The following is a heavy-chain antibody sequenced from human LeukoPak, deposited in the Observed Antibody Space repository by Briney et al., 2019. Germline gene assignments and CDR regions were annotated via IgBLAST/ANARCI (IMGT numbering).Heavy chain of an antibody. CDR2: INWNSGSV. CDR1: GFTFDDYV. V-gene: IGHV3-9*01. D-gene: IGHD6-19*01. CDR3: AKGTQRGNSGWGYFFDQ. Sequence: PGRSLRLSCASSGFTFDDYVMRWVRQAPGKGLEWVSGINWNSGSVDYAGSVKGRFTISRDNAMNSLYLQMNTLRPEDTAVYYCAKGTQRGNSGWGYFFDQWGQGTLVTVSS. J-gene: IGHJ4*02.